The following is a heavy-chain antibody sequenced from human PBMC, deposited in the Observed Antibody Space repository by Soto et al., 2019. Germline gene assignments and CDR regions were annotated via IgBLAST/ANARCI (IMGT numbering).Heavy chain of an antibody. Sequence: QVQLVQSGAEVKKPGASVKVSCKASGYTDTTYGFNWVRQAPGQGLEWMGWISPYNGKTKFAKKVQGRVTLTTDTSTSTAYMELRSLRSDDTAVYYCARRYGDPSSAAGFDCVGQGTLVTVSS. CDR2: ISPYNGKT. V-gene: IGHV1-18*01. CDR1: GYTDTTYG. J-gene: IGHJ4*02. D-gene: IGHD4-17*01. CDR3: ARRYGDPSSAAGFDC.